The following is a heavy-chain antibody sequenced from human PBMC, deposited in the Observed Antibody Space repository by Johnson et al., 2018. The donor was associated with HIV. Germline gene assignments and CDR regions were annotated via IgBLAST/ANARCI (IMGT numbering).Heavy chain of an antibody. Sequence: QVQLVESGGGVVQPGRSLRLSCAASGFTFSSYGMHWVRQAPGKGLEWVAFIRYDGSNKYYADSVKGRFTISRDNSKNTLYLQMNSLRAEDPAVYYCAKELADSSGYYADAFDSWGQGTMVTVSS. CDR1: GFTFSSYG. V-gene: IGHV3-30*02. CDR2: IRYDGSNK. D-gene: IGHD3-22*01. CDR3: AKELADSSGYYADAFDS. J-gene: IGHJ3*02.